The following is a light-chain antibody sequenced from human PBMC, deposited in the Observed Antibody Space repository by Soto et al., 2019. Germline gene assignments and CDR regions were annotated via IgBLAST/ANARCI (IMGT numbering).Light chain of an antibody. J-gene: IGLJ2*01. CDR1: SSNIGAGYD. CDR3: QSYDSSLSGVV. Sequence: QSVLTQPPSVAGAPGQRVTSSCTGSSSNIGAGYDVHWYQQLPGTAPKLLIYGNSNRPSGVPDRFSGSKSGTSASLAITGLQAEDEADYYSQSYDSSLSGVVFGGATKLTVL. CDR2: GNS. V-gene: IGLV1-40*01.